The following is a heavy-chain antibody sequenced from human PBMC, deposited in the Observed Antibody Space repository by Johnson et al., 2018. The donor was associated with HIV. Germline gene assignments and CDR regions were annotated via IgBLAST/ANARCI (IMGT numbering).Heavy chain of an antibody. V-gene: IGHV3-20*04. Sequence: VQLVESGGRVVRPGESLRLSCAASGFTFDDYGMSWVRQGPGKGLEWVSVIYSGGSKYYADSVKGRFTISRDNAKNSLYLQMNSLRAEDTAVYYCARDRGYWDAFDIWGQGTKVTVSS. J-gene: IGHJ3*02. D-gene: IGHD3-22*01. CDR3: ARDRGYWDAFDI. CDR2: IYSGGSK. CDR1: GFTFDDYG.